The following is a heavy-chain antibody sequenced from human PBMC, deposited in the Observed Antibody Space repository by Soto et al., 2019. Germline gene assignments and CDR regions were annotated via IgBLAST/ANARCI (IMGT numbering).Heavy chain of an antibody. J-gene: IGHJ5*02. CDR1: GGSISSSSYH. CDR3: ASPKIAFYNWFDP. CDR2: IYYSGST. D-gene: IGHD3-3*02. Sequence: SQTLCLTCTVSGGSISSSSYHWGWIRQPPGKGLEWIGSIYYSGSTYYNPSLKSRVTISVDTSKNQFSLKLSSVTAADTAVYYCASPKIAFYNWFDPWGQGTLVTVSS. V-gene: IGHV4-39*01.